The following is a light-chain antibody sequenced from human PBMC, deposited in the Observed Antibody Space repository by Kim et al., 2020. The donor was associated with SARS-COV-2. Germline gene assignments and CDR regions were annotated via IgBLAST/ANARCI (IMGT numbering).Light chain of an antibody. J-gene: IGKJ1*01. CDR3: KQYKSFPWT. Sequence: DIQMTQFPSTLSASVGDSVTITCRASRNIDTCVAWYQQKPGEAPKLLIYKASNLKSGVPSKFSGSGSGTEFTLTTSSLQPDDFATYYCKQYKSFPWTFGQGTKLEI. CDR1: RNIDTC. CDR2: KAS. V-gene: IGKV1-5*03.